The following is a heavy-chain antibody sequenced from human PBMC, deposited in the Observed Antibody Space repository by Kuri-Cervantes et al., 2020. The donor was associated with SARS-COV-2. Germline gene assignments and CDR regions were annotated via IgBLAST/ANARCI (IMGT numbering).Heavy chain of an antibody. CDR2: IYYSGST. Sequence: SETLSLTCPVSGGSLSSYYWSWIRQPAGKGLEWIGYIYYSGSTYYNPSLKSRVTISVDTSKNQFSLKLSSVTAADTAVYCCARGLVRFLEWPPDYWGQGTLVTVSS. CDR3: ARGLVRFLEWPPDY. J-gene: IGHJ4*02. D-gene: IGHD3-3*01. CDR1: GGSLSSYY. V-gene: IGHV4-59*06.